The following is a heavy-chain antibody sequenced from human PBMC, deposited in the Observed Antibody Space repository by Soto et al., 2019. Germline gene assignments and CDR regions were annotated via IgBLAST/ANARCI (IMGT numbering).Heavy chain of an antibody. V-gene: IGHV4-61*01. CDR3: ARDSTVLTNSKYYYCYYGMDV. CDR2: IYYSVST. J-gene: IGHJ6*02. CDR1: GGSVSSGSYY. D-gene: IGHD4-17*01. Sequence: QVQLQESGPGLVKPSETLSLTCTVSGGSVSSGSYYWSWIRQPPGKGLEWIGYIYYSVSTNYNPSLTSRATTSIDTSKNQFSLKLSSVTAADTAVYYCARDSTVLTNSKYYYCYYGMDVWGQGTTVTASS.